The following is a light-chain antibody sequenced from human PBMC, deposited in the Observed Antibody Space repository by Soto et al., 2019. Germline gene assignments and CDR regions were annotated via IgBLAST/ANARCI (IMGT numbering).Light chain of an antibody. CDR1: QSISSY. CDR2: AAS. CDR3: QQSYSTPPIT. Sequence: TQSPSSLSASVGDRVTITCRASQSISSYLNWYQQKPGKAPKLLIYAASSSQSGVPSRFSGSGSGTDFTLTISSLQPEDFATYYCQQSYSTPPITFGQGTRLEIK. V-gene: IGKV1-39*01. J-gene: IGKJ5*01.